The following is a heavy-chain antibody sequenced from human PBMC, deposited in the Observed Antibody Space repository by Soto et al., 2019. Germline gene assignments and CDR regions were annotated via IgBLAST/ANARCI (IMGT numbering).Heavy chain of an antibody. V-gene: IGHV3-11*06. Sequence: VGSLRLSCAASGFPFSGYEMNWVRQAPGKGLEWVSYISSSSSYTNYADSVKGRFTISRDNAKNSLYLQMNSLRAEDTAVYYCARDWPYIWNTRIFDYWGQGTLVTVSS. CDR1: GFPFSGYE. CDR3: ARDWPYIWNTRIFDY. CDR2: ISSSSSYT. J-gene: IGHJ4*02. D-gene: IGHD1-1*01.